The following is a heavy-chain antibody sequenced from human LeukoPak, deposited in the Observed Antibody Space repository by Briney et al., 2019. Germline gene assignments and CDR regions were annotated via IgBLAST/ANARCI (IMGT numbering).Heavy chain of an antibody. CDR1: GYTFTSYG. Sequence: GASVKVSCKASGYTFTSYGISWVRQAPGQGLEWMGWISAYSGNTNYAQKLQGRVTMTTDTSTSTAYMELRSLRSDDTAVYYCARDRGYYYDSSGYHPFDPWGQGTLVTVSS. D-gene: IGHD3-22*01. CDR3: ARDRGYYYDSSGYHPFDP. V-gene: IGHV1-18*01. CDR2: ISAYSGNT. J-gene: IGHJ5*02.